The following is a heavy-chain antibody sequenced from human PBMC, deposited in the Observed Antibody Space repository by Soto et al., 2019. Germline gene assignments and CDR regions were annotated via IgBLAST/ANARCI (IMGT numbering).Heavy chain of an antibody. CDR3: ARDPRGSSGSYFDY. CDR2: ISYDGSNK. Sequence: QVQLVESGGGVVQPGRSLRLSCAASGFTFSSYAMHWVRQAPGKGLEWVAVISYDGSNKYYADSVKGRFTISRDKSKNTLYLQMNSLRAEDTAVYYCARDPRGSSGSYFDYWGQGTMVTFSS. J-gene: IGHJ4*02. CDR1: GFTFSSYA. D-gene: IGHD1-26*01. V-gene: IGHV3-30-3*01.